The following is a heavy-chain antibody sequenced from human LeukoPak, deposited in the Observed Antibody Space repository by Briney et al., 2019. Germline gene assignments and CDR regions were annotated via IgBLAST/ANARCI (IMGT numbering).Heavy chain of an antibody. V-gene: IGHV4-39*01. J-gene: IGHJ5*02. Sequence: SWTLSLTCTVSGGSTSTRNYFWGGIRQPPGRGLEWIASIYLSGHTYYNPSLKSRVAMSVDTSKNQFSLKLSSVTAADTAVYYCARHEYYDTSGYYEARFDPWGQGTLVTVSS. CDR1: GGSTSTRNYF. CDR2: IYLSGHT. CDR3: ARHEYYDTSGYYEARFDP. D-gene: IGHD3-22*01.